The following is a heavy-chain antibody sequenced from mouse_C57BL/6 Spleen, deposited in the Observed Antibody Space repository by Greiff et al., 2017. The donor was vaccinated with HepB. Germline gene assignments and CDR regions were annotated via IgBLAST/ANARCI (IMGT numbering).Heavy chain of an antibody. CDR3: VRHYRAMDY. V-gene: IGHV10-1*01. J-gene: IGHJ4*01. CDR1: GFSFNTYA. Sequence: EVMLVESGGGLVQPKGSLKLSCAASGFSFNTYAMNWVRQAPGKGLEWVARIRSKSNNYATYYADSVKDRFTISRDDSESMLYLHMNNLKTEDTAMYYCVRHYRAMDYWGQGTSVTVSS. CDR2: IRSKSNNYAT.